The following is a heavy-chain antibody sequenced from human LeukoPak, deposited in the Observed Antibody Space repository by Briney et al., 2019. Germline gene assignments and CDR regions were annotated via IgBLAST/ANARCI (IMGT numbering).Heavy chain of an antibody. CDR2: IYHSGST. V-gene: IGHV4-38-2*02. CDR3: ARSCRILDIVATIRARLGGNGFDI. Sequence: SETLSLTCTVSGYSISSGYYWGWIRQPPGKGLEWIGSIYHSGSTYYNPSLKSRVTIAVETSKNQFSLKLSSVTAADKAVYYCARSCRILDIVATIRARLGGNGFDIWGQGTMVTVSS. J-gene: IGHJ3*02. CDR1: GYSISSGYY. D-gene: IGHD5-12*01.